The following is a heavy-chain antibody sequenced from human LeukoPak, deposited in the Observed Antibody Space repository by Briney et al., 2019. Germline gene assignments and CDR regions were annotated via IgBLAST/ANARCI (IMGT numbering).Heavy chain of an antibody. V-gene: IGHV1-46*01. D-gene: IGHD3-9*01. CDR1: GYTFTSYY. CDR3: ARTVLRYFDWENWFDP. CDR2: INPSGGST. J-gene: IGHJ5*02. Sequence: GASVKVSCKASGYTFTSYYMHWVRQAPGQGLEWMGLINPSGGSTSYAQKFQGRVTITADKSTSTAYMELSSLRSEDTAVYYCARTVLRYFDWENWFDPWGQGTLVTVSS.